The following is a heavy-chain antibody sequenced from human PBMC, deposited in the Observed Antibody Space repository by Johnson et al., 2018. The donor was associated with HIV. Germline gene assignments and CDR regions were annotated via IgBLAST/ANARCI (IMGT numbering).Heavy chain of an antibody. V-gene: IGHV3-66*02. CDR1: GFTVRSNY. J-gene: IGHJ3*02. CDR3: ARARQAAFDI. CDR2: IYSGGSP. Sequence: VQLVESGGGLVQPGGSLRLSCAASGFTVRSNYMSWVRQAPGKGLEWVSVIYSGGSPYYADSVKGRFTISRDNSKNTLYLQMNSLRAEDTAVYYCARARQAAFDIWGQGTMVTVSS.